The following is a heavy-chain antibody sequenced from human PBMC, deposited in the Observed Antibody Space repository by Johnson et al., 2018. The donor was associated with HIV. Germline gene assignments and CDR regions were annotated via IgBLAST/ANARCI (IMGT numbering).Heavy chain of an antibody. CDR3: ARGIAAAGMTLHAFDI. CDR2: IYRGGST. J-gene: IGHJ3*02. CDR1: GFTVSANY. Sequence: EKLVESGGDLVQPGGSLRLSCTASGFTVSANYMSWVRQAPGKGLEWVSVIYRGGSTYYADSVKGRFIISRDNSKNTLTLQMNSLRAEDTAVYYCARGIAAAGMTLHAFDIWGQGAVVT. D-gene: IGHD6-13*01. V-gene: IGHV3-66*01.